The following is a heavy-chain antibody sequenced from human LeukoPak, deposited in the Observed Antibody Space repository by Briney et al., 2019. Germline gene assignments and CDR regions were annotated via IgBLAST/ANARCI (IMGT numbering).Heavy chain of an antibody. D-gene: IGHD6-19*01. CDR3: ARDPSSGWYLKGWFDP. J-gene: IGHJ5*02. CDR1: GFIFRDFS. V-gene: IGHV3-7*03. CDR2: MNEYGSEI. Sequence: GGSLRLSCSVSGFIFRDFSMSWVRQAPGKGLEWVAKMNEYGSEIFYVDSVKGRFTISRDNAKNSLYLQMNSLRAEDTAVYYCARDPSSGWYLKGWFDPWGQGTLVTVSS.